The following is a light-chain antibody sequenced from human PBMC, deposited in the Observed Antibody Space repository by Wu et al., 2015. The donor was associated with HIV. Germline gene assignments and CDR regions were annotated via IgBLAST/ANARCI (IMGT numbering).Light chain of an antibody. CDR1: QSVGTY. CDR3: QERSSWPST. J-gene: IGKJ5*01. V-gene: IGKV3-11*01. CDR2: DAS. Sequence: EIVLTQSPATLSLSPGERATLSCRASQSVGTYLAWYQHKPGQAPRLLIYDASHRAAGIPARFSGGGSGTDFTLTISNLEPEDFAVYYCQERSSWPSTFGQGTRLEIK.